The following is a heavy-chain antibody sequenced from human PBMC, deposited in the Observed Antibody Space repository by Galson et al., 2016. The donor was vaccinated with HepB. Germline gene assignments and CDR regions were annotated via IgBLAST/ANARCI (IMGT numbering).Heavy chain of an antibody. CDR3: AREAPIAAPGANDC. D-gene: IGHD6-13*01. CDR1: GFTFNSFG. Sequence: SLRLSCAASGFTFNSFGMHWVRQAPGKGLEWVAVIWYDGSNKYYGDSVKGRFTISRDNSKNTPYLQTNSLRAEDTAIYYRAREAPIAAPGANDCWGQGTQVTVSS. J-gene: IGHJ4*02. V-gene: IGHV3-33*01. CDR2: IWYDGSNK.